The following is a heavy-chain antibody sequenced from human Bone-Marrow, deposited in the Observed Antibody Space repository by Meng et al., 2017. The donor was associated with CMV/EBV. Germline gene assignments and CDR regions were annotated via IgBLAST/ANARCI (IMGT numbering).Heavy chain of an antibody. Sequence: SETLSLTCSVSGDSINSSSFYWGWIRQPPGKGLEWIRSVYYSGRSNYASSLKSRVTISVDTSKNQFSLKLTSVTAADSAVYYCVSGLGYWGQGTLVTVSS. V-gene: IGHV4-39*07. J-gene: IGHJ4*02. D-gene: IGHD2/OR15-2a*01. CDR1: GDSINSSSFY. CDR3: VSGLGY. CDR2: VYYSGRS.